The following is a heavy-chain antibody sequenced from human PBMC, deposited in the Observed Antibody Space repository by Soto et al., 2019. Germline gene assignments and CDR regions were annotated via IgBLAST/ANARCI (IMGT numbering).Heavy chain of an antibody. V-gene: IGHV1-46*04. Sequence: QVQLVQSGAEVTKPGASVRLSCKASGYNFISHHIHWVRQAPGQGLEWMGFINPFAGSATHAQKLQGRVTMTRDKSTSTVYMELSSLRSEDAAVYYCARDYFSSKPSLSYFDYWGQGALVTVSA. J-gene: IGHJ4*02. CDR2: INPFAGSA. CDR1: GYNFISHH. CDR3: ARDYFSSKPSLSYFDY. D-gene: IGHD6-19*01.